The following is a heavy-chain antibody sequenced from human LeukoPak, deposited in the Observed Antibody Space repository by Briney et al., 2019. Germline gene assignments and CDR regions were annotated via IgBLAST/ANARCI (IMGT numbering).Heavy chain of an antibody. CDR1: GGSISSSSYY. CDR3: ARQTIYYYDTSGYDNWFDP. CDR2: IYYSGST. Sequence: SETLSLTCTVSGGSISSSSYYWGWIHQPPGKGLEWIGSIYYSGSTYYNPSLKSRVTISVDTSKNQFSLKLSSVTAADTAVYYCARQTIYYYDTSGYDNWFDPWGQGTLVTVSS. J-gene: IGHJ5*02. D-gene: IGHD3-22*01. V-gene: IGHV4-39*01.